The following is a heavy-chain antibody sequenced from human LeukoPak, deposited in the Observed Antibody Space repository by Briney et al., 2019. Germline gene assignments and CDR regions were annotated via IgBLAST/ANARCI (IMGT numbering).Heavy chain of an antibody. J-gene: IGHJ4*02. CDR2: LSDSGGST. D-gene: IGHD2-8*01. Sequence: GSLRLSRAASGFTFSNYAMNWVGQAPGKGLEWVSGLSDSGGSTYYADSVKGRFTISRDNSKNTLYLQMNSLRAEDTAVYYCAKVSAGYCTNGVCYTGSYFDYWGQGTLVTVSS. CDR1: GFTFSNYA. V-gene: IGHV3-23*01. CDR3: AKVSAGYCTNGVCYTGSYFDY.